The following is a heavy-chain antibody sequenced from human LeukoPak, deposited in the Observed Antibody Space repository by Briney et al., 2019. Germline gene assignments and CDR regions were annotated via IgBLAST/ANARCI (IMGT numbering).Heavy chain of an antibody. D-gene: IGHD5-12*01. CDR3: ARDPGRDGYNQDY. J-gene: IGHJ4*02. Sequence: ASVKVSCKASGYAFITYGITWVRQAPGQGLEWMGWNSAYNGNTNYAQKLQGRVTMTTDTSTSTAYMELRSLRSDDTAVYYCARDPGRDGYNQDYWGQGTLVTVSS. CDR1: GYAFITYG. CDR2: NSAYNGNT. V-gene: IGHV1-18*01.